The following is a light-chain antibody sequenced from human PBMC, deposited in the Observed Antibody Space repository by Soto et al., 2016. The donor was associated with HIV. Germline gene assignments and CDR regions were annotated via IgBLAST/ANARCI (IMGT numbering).Light chain of an antibody. Sequence: DIQMTQSPSTLSASVGDRVTITCRASQSISSWVAWYQQKPGKAPNLLIYKASNLENEVPSRFSGGGSGTEFTLTISSLQPDDFATYYCQQYQTEEGTFGQGTTVEIK. V-gene: IGKV1-5*03. CDR2: KAS. J-gene: IGKJ1*01. CDR3: QQYQTEEGT. CDR1: QSISSW.